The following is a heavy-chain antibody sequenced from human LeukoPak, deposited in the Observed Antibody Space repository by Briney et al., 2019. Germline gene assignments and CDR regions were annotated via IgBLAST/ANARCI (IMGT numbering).Heavy chain of an antibody. V-gene: IGHV1-18*01. D-gene: IGHD4-17*01. CDR1: GYTFTSYG. CDR2: INAKNGNT. J-gene: IGHJ4*02. Sequence: ASVKVSCKASGYTFTSYGISRVRQAPGQGLEWMGWINAKNGNTNYAQQLQGRLTLTIDTSTITAYMELRSLKSDDTAVYYCARDIDYDVDYWGQGTLVAVSS. CDR3: ARDIDYDVDY.